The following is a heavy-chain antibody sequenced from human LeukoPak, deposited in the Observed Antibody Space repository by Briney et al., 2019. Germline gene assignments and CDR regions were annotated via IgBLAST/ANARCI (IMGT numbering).Heavy chain of an antibody. CDR1: GYTFTSYD. CDR2: MNPNSGNT. Sequence: ASVTVSCTASGYTFTSYDINWVRQAPGQGLEWMGWMNPNSGNTGYAQKFQGRVTMTRNTSISTAYMELSSLRSEDTAVYYCARTMVRGVICAFDIWGQGTMVTVSS. V-gene: IGHV1-8*01. CDR3: ARTMVRGVICAFDI. J-gene: IGHJ3*02. D-gene: IGHD3-10*01.